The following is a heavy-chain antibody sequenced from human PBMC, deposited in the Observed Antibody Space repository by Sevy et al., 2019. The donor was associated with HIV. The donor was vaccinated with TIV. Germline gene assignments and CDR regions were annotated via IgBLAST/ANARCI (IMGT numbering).Heavy chain of an antibody. CDR2: FDPEDGER. CDR3: ATTREYYEDNSGYLDY. CDR1: GKNLNDLP. J-gene: IGHJ4*02. Sequence: ASVKVSCKVSGKNLNDLPMHWVRQAPGKGLEWMGRFDPEDGERIYAQKFQGRVTMTEDTSRDTAYMELNSLRSEDTAMYYCATTREYYEDNSGYLDYWGQGIVVTVSS. V-gene: IGHV1-24*01. D-gene: IGHD3-16*01.